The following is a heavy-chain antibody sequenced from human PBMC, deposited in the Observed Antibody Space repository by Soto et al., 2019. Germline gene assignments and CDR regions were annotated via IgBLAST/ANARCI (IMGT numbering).Heavy chain of an antibody. CDR2: IYYSGST. Sequence: QVQLQESGPGLVKPSETLSLTCTVSGGSVSSGSYYWSWIRQPPGKGLEWIGYIYYSGSTNYNPYLNSPVTISLDTSKNQFSLKLSSVTAADTAVYYCARETLYDFWTRPQAYWYFDLWGRGTLVTVSS. D-gene: IGHD3-3*01. CDR1: GGSVSSGSYY. CDR3: ARETLYDFWTRPQAYWYFDL. J-gene: IGHJ2*01. V-gene: IGHV4-61*01.